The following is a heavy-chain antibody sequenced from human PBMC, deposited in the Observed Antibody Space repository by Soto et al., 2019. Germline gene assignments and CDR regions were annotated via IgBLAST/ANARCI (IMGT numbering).Heavy chain of an antibody. Sequence: QVQLQESGPGLVKPSETLSLTCTVSGGSISSYYWSWIRQPPGKGLEWIGYIYYSGSTNYNPSLKSRVTISVDTSKNQFSLKLSSVTAADTAVYYCERVWGRTFDYWGQGTLVTVSS. CDR1: GGSISSYY. D-gene: IGHD7-27*01. V-gene: IGHV4-59*01. J-gene: IGHJ4*02. CDR2: IYYSGST. CDR3: ERVWGRTFDY.